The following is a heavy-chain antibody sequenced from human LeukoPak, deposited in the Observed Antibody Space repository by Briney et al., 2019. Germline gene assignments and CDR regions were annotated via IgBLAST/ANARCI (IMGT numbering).Heavy chain of an antibody. Sequence: GGSLRLSCAASGFTFSLYSMTWVRQAAGKGLEWVANINEDGSEQYYVDSVKGRFTISRDNSKNTLYLQMNSLRLEDTAVYYCAKDSSSSWFGGDSEWGQGTLVTVST. V-gene: IGHV3-7*01. CDR1: GFTFSLYS. CDR2: INEDGSEQ. CDR3: AKDSSSSWFGGDSE. D-gene: IGHD6-13*01. J-gene: IGHJ4*02.